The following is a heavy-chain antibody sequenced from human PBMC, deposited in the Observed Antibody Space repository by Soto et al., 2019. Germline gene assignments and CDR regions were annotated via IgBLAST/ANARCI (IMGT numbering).Heavy chain of an antibody. Sequence: GGSLRLSCAASGFTFSSYSMNWVRQAPGKGLEWVSYISSSSSTIYYADSVKGRFTISRDNAKNSLYLQMNSLRDEDTAVYYCARVQPPYYYDSGGFDYWGQGTLVTVSS. J-gene: IGHJ4*02. D-gene: IGHD3-22*01. CDR1: GFTFSSYS. V-gene: IGHV3-48*02. CDR2: ISSSSSTI. CDR3: ARVQPPYYYDSGGFDY.